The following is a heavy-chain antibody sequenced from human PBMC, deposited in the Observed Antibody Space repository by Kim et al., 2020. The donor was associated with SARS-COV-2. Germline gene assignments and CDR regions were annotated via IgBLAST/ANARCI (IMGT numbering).Heavy chain of an antibody. J-gene: IGHJ4*02. CDR1: GFTLSNVW. V-gene: IGHV3-15*01. Sequence: GGSLRLSCEVSGFTLSNVWMSWVRQAPGKGLEWVGLIKSITSGGTTDYAAPVEGRFTISRDDSKNTLYLQMNSLKTEDTAVYYCAREPHFDYWGQGTLVTVSS. CDR3: AREPHFDY. CDR2: IKSITSGGTT.